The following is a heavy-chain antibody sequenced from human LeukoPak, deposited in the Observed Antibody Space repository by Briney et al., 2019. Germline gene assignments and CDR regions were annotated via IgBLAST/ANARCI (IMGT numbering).Heavy chain of an antibody. J-gene: IGHJ3*02. V-gene: IGHV3-48*03. CDR1: GFTFSSYE. D-gene: IGHD3-10*01. CDR2: ISSSGSTV. Sequence: GGSLRLSCAASGFTFSSYEMNWVRQAPGKGLEWVSYISSSGSTVYYADSVKGRFTISRDNAKNSLYLQMISLRAEDTAVYYCARDLRYYGSGSYPPAFDIWGQGTMVTVSS. CDR3: ARDLRYYGSGSYPPAFDI.